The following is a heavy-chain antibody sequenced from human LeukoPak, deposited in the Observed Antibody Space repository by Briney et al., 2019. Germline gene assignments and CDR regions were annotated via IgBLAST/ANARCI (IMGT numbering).Heavy chain of an antibody. V-gene: IGHV3-30-3*01. Sequence: GGSLRLSCAASGFTFSSYAMHWVRQAPGKGLEWVVVISYDGSNKYYADSVKGRFTISRDNSKNTLYLQMNSLRAEDTAVYYCARDGIKGDSGYSGYDLGGYSYGASVFYYFDYWGQGTLVTVSS. CDR1: GFTFSSYA. D-gene: IGHD5-12*01. CDR2: ISYDGSNK. J-gene: IGHJ4*02. CDR3: ARDGIKGDSGYSGYDLGGYSYGASVFYYFDY.